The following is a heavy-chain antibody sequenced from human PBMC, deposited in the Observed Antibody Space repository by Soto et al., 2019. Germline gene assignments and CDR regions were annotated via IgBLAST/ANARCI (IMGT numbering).Heavy chain of an antibody. D-gene: IGHD3-10*01. CDR1: GFTYASYW. CDR3: ARELGSGESSY. Sequence: EVQLVESGGGLVQPGGSLRLSCVASGFTYASYWMNWVRQAPGKGLEWVAHIKQDGSEEYYVDSVKGRFTISRDNAKNSLYLYMTSLRAEDTAVYYCARELGSGESSYWGRGTVVTVSS. J-gene: IGHJ4*02. CDR2: IKQDGSEE. V-gene: IGHV3-7*01.